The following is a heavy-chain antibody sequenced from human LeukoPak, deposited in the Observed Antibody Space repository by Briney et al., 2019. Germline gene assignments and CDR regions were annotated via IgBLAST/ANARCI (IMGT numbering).Heavy chain of an antibody. J-gene: IGHJ5*02. D-gene: IGHD5-24*01. Sequence: SETLSLTCTVSGGSISSGDYYWSWIRQPPGKGLEWIGNIYYTENTNYNPSLKSRVTISLDTSKNQFSLTLRSLTAADTAVYYCARGNRDAYNMFDPWGPGTLVTVSS. CDR3: ARGNRDAYNMFDP. CDR2: IYYTENT. V-gene: IGHV4-61*08. CDR1: GGSISSGDYY.